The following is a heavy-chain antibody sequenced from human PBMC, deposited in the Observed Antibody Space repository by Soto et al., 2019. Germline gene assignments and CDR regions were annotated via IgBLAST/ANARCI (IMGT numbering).Heavy chain of an antibody. V-gene: IGHV1-69*02. D-gene: IGHD5-18*01. CDR2: IIPILGIA. Sequence: QVQLVQSGAEVKKPGSSVKVSCKASGGTFSSYTISWVRQAPGQGLEWMGRIIPILGIANYAQKFQGRVTITADKSTSTAYMELSSLRSEDTAVYYCASLYSYGPYYMDVWGKGTTVTVSS. CDR3: ASLYSYGPYYMDV. CDR1: GGTFSSYT. J-gene: IGHJ6*03.